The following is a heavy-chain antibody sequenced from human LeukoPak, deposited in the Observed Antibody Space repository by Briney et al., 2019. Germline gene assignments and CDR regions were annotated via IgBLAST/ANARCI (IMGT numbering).Heavy chain of an antibody. CDR1: GGSISGYY. CDR3: ARSPPGWYYDNSGQYYFDT. J-gene: IGHJ4*02. CDR2: ISFTGNT. V-gene: IGHV4-59*08. Sequence: SSETLSLTCTVSGGSISGYYWSWIRQSPGKRLEWIAYISFTGNTNYNPSLKSRVTISLDTSKTHFSLTLSSLTAADTAVYYCARSPPGWYYDNSGQYYFDTWGQGALVTVSS. D-gene: IGHD3-22*01.